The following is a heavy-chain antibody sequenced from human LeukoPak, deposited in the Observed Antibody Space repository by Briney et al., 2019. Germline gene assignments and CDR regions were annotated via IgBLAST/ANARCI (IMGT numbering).Heavy chain of an antibody. CDR1: GFTFSSYT. V-gene: IGHV3-21*01. J-gene: IGHJ4*02. CDR3: ARDVTTVVTFSFDY. Sequence: GGSLRLSCAASGFTFSSYTMNWVRQAPGKGLEWVSSISSSSSSIYYADSVKGRFTISRDNAKNSLYLQMNSLRAEDTAVYYCARDVTTVVTFSFDYWGQGTLVTVSS. CDR2: ISSSSSSI. D-gene: IGHD4-23*01.